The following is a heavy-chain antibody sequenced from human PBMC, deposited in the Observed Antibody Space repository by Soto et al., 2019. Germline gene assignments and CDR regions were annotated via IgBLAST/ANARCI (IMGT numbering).Heavy chain of an antibody. J-gene: IGHJ5*02. V-gene: IGHV1-2*02. Sequence: ASVKVSCKASGYTFTDYFIHRVRQAPGQGFEWMGWINPKSRGTTYAQKFQGRVTMTRDTSNTTAYMELRGLRSDDTAIYYCARVTLRAGNWFDPWGQGTLVTVS. CDR3: ARVTLRAGNWFDP. CDR1: GYTFTDYF. CDR2: INPKSRGT.